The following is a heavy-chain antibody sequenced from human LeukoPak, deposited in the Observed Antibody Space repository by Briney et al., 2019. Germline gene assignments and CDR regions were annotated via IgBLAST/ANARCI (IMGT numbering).Heavy chain of an antibody. CDR1: GGSISSSSYY. V-gene: IGHV3-7*01. D-gene: IGHD3-9*01. J-gene: IGHJ4*02. CDR2: IKQDGSEK. Sequence: GTLSLTCTVSGGSISSSSYYWGWIRQAPGKGLEWVANIKQDGSEKYYVDSVKGRFTISRDNAKNSLYLQMNSLRAEDTAVYYCARGLPSYDMGLDYWGQGTLVTVSS. CDR3: ARGLPSYDMGLDY.